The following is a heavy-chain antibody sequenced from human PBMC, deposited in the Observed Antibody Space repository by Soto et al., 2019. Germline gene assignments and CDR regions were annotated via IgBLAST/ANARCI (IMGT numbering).Heavy chain of an antibody. CDR1: GFTFSSYG. V-gene: IGHV3-30*18. CDR2: ISYDGSNK. Sequence: PGGSLRLSCAASGFTFSSYGMHWVRQAPGKGLEWVAVISYDGSNKYYADSVKGRFTISRDNSKNTLYLQMNSLRAEDTAVYYCAKDLYSGWMYYYYYYGMDVWGQGTTVTVSS. J-gene: IGHJ6*02. CDR3: AKDLYSGWMYYYYYYGMDV. D-gene: IGHD6-19*01.